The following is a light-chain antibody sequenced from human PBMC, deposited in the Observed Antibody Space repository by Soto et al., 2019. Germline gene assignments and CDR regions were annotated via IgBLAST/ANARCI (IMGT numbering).Light chain of an antibody. Sequence: QSALTQPRSVSGSPGQSVTISCTGTSSDVGGYNYVSWYQQHPGKAPKLMIYDVSKRPSGVPDRFSGSKSGNTASLTISGLQAEDEADYYCCSYAGSVVVFXGGTKVTVL. CDR3: CSYAGSVVV. CDR1: SSDVGGYNY. CDR2: DVS. J-gene: IGLJ2*01. V-gene: IGLV2-11*01.